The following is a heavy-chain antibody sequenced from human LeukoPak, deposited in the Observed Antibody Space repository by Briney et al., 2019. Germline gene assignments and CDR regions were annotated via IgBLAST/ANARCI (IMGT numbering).Heavy chain of an antibody. Sequence: SETLSLTCTVSGGSISSGGYYWSWIRQHPGKGLEWIGYIYYSGSTYYNPSLKSRVTISVDTSKNQFFLKLSSVTAADTAVYYCARGRDGYNLRVSGAFDIWGQGTMVTVSS. V-gene: IGHV4-31*03. CDR3: ARGRDGYNLRVSGAFDI. J-gene: IGHJ3*02. CDR1: GGSISSGGYY. D-gene: IGHD5-24*01. CDR2: IYYSGST.